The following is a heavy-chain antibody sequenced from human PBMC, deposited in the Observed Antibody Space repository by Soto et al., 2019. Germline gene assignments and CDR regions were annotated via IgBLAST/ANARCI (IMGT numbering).Heavy chain of an antibody. J-gene: IGHJ6*02. D-gene: IGHD1-26*01. Sequence: SETLSLTCTVSGVSISGSRYYWGRIRQPPGRGLEWTGNIYYSGSTYYTPALKSRVTLSVDTSKNQFSLNLNSVTAADTAVYYCARGGIPPSGYGIAYAMDVWGQGTTVTVSS. CDR1: GVSISGSRYY. CDR2: IYYSGST. CDR3: ARGGIPPSGYGIAYAMDV. V-gene: IGHV4-39*01.